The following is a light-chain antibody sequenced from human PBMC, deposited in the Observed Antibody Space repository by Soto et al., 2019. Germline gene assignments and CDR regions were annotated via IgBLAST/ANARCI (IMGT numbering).Light chain of an antibody. CDR1: SSDVGGHNY. Sequence: QSALTQSPSASGSPGQSVTISCTGTSSDVGGHNYVYWYQHHPGKAPKLIIYEVSKRPSGVPDRFSGSKSGNTASLTVSGLQAEDEAVYYCSSTAGNNNLVFGGGTKLTVL. V-gene: IGLV2-8*01. CDR2: EVS. J-gene: IGLJ3*02. CDR3: SSTAGNNNLV.